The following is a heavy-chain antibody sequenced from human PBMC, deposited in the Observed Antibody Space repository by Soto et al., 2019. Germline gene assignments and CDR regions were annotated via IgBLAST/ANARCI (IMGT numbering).Heavy chain of an antibody. V-gene: IGHV1-69*13. Sequence: SSLTVSCKASGVTFRSYAISWVRQAPGQGLEWMGGIIPLFGTSNYPQKFQGRVTITADESTSTAYMELSSLRSADTAVYYCARVSYYGSGTYNWFDPWGQGTLVTVSS. D-gene: IGHD3-10*01. CDR2: IIPLFGTS. J-gene: IGHJ5*02. CDR1: GVTFRSYA. CDR3: ARVSYYGSGTYNWFDP.